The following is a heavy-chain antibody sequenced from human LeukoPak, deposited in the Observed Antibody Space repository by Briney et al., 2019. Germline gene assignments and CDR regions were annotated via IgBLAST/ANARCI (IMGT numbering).Heavy chain of an antibody. V-gene: IGHV1-18*01. D-gene: IGHD1-14*01. Sequence: ASVKVSCKASGYTFSNYAISWVRQAPGQGLEWMGWISGYNGNRNYAQKFQGRVTMTTDTVTSTAYMELRSLRSDDTAVYYCARDPGPVSTMSDYWGQGTLVTVSS. CDR2: ISGYNGNR. J-gene: IGHJ4*02. CDR3: ARDPGPVSTMSDY. CDR1: GYTFSNYA.